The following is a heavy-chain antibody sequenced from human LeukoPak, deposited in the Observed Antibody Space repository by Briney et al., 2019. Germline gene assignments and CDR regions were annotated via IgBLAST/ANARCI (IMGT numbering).Heavy chain of an antibody. V-gene: IGHV4-34*01. CDR1: GGSFSGYY. CDR2: INHSGST. CDR3: ARTLLYYDFGSGHSTRGWFDP. Sequence: SETLSLTCAVYGGSFSGYYWSWIRQPPGKGLEWIGEINHSGSTNYNPSLKSRVTISVDTSKNQFSLKLSSVTAADTAVYYCARTLLYYDFGSGHSTRGWFDPWGQGTLVTVSS. D-gene: IGHD3-3*01. J-gene: IGHJ5*02.